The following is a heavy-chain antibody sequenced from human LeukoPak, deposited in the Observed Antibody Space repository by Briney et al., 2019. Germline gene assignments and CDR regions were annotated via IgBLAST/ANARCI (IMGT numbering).Heavy chain of an antibody. D-gene: IGHD2-15*01. CDR2: IKSRTDGGTT. CDR1: GFTFSNAW. CDR3: AKNGDRAAYCSGGSCYPYYYYYIDV. Sequence: GGSLRLSCAASGFTFSNAWMSWVRQAPGKGLEWVGRIKSRTDGGTTDYAAPVKGRFTISRDDSKNTLYLQMNSLRAEDTAIYYCAKNGDRAAYCSGGSCYPYYYYYIDVWGKGTTVTISS. J-gene: IGHJ6*03. V-gene: IGHV3-15*01.